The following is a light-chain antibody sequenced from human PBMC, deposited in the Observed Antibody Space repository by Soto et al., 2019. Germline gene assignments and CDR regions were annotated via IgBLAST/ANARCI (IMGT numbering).Light chain of an antibody. CDR3: LQHNSYPWT. CDR1: QNVNNN. CDR2: GTS. J-gene: IGKJ1*01. Sequence: EIVMTQSPATLSVSPGERATLSCRASQNVNNNLAWHQQKPGQAPRLLIYGTSTRATDIPARFGGSGSGTEFTLTINSLQSEDFATYYCLQHNSYPWTFGQGTKVDI. V-gene: IGKV3D-15*01.